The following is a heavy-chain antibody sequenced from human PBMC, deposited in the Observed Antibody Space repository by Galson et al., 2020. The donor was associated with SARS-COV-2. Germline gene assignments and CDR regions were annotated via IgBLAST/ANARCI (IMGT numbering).Heavy chain of an antibody. J-gene: IGHJ3*02. Sequence: GGSLRLSCAASGFTVSSNYMSWVRQAPGKGLEWVSVIYSGGSTYYADSVKGRFTISRDNSKNTLYLQMNSLRAEDTAVYYCARDSCSSTSCSDAFDIWGQGTMVTVSS. CDR3: ARDSCSSTSCSDAFDI. CDR2: IYSGGST. CDR1: GFTVSSNY. D-gene: IGHD2-2*01. V-gene: IGHV3-53*01.